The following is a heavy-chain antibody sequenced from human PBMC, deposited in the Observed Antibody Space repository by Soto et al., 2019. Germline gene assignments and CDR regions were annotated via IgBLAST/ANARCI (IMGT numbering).Heavy chain of an antibody. J-gene: IGHJ5*02. CDR1: GGSISSSSYY. V-gene: IGHV4-39*01. CDR3: ARHLICSGGSCYNWFDP. Sequence: SETRSLTCTVSGGSISSSSYYCGWIHQPPGKGLEWIGSIYYRGSTNYNQSLKSQVTISVDPSKKKFSLKLSSMSAEETDVYYCARHLICSGGSCYNWFDPWGQGTLVTVSS. D-gene: IGHD2-15*01. CDR2: IYYRGST.